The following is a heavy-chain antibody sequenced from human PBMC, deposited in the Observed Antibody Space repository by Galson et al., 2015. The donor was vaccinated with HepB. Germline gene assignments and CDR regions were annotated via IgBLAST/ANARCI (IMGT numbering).Heavy chain of an antibody. J-gene: IGHJ4*02. Sequence: SCKASGGTFSSYAISWVRQAPGQGLEWMGGIIPIFGIANYAQKFQGRVTITADKSTSTAYMELSSLRSEDTAVYYCARDPTTYDSSGYYPYYFDYWGQGTLVTVSS. D-gene: IGHD3-22*01. V-gene: IGHV1-69*17. CDR2: IIPIFGIA. CDR3: ARDPTTYDSSGYYPYYFDY. CDR1: GGTFSSYA.